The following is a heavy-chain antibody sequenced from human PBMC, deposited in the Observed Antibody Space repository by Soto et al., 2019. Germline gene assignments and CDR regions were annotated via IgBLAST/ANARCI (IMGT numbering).Heavy chain of an antibody. Sequence: GGSLRLSCAASGFTFSNAWMSWVRQAPGKGLEWVGRIKSKTDGGTTDYAAPVKGRFTISRDDSKNTLYLQMNSLKTEDTAVYYCALKEVRVVIIGYFQHWGQGTLVTVSS. CDR1: GFTFSNAW. CDR2: IKSKTDGGTT. V-gene: IGHV3-15*01. J-gene: IGHJ1*01. CDR3: ALKEVRVVIIGYFQH. D-gene: IGHD3-10*01.